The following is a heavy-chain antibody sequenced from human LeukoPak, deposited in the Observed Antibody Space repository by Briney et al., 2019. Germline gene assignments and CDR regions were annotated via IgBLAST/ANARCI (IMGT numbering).Heavy chain of an antibody. Sequence: GGSLRLSCAASEFTFSSYAMSWVRQAPGKGLEWVSAISGSGGSTYYADSVKGRFTICRDNSKNTLYLQMNSLRAEDTAVYYCAKTPTVVPAAYDYWGQGTLVTLSS. CDR3: AKTPTVVPAAYDY. CDR1: EFTFSSYA. D-gene: IGHD2-2*01. J-gene: IGHJ4*02. CDR2: ISGSGGST. V-gene: IGHV3-23*01.